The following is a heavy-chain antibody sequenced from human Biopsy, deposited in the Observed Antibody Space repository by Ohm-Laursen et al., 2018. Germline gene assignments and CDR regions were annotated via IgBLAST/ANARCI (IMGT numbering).Heavy chain of an antibody. J-gene: IGHJ6*02. CDR3: ARDVKRYCSGTSCYSGYFGMDV. Sequence: SDTLSLTCTVSGGSVSDSFHFWSWIRQPPGKGLEWLGDVYYSGTTNYNPSLKSRLTISVDTSKNQFSLNLNSVTAADTAVYFCARDVKRYCSGTSCYSGYFGMDVWGQGTTVTVSS. V-gene: IGHV4-61*01. CDR2: VYYSGTT. CDR1: GGSVSDSFHF. D-gene: IGHD2-2*01.